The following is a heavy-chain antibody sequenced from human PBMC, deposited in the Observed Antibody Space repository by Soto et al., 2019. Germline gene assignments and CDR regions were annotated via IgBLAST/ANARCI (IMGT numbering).Heavy chain of an antibody. CDR3: AREGPVVVPAATGSEIAGGYYYYYGMDV. CDR2: IKQDGSEK. V-gene: IGHV3-7*03. J-gene: IGHJ6*02. CDR1: GFTFSSYW. D-gene: IGHD2-2*01. Sequence: EVQLVESGGGLVQPGGSLRLSCAASGFTFSSYWMSWVRQAPGKGLEWVANIKQDGSEKYYVDSVKGRFTISRDNAKNSLYLQMNSLRAEDTAVYYCAREGPVVVPAATGSEIAGGYYYYYGMDVWGQGTTVTVSS.